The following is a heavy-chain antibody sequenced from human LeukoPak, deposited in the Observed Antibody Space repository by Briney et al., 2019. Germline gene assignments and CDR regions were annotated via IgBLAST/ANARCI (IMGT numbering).Heavy chain of an antibody. CDR2: IYHSGST. Sequence: PSGTLSLTCAVSGGSISSSNWWSWVRQPPGKGLEWIGEIYHSGSTNYNPSLKSRVTISVDTSKNQFSLKLSSVTAADTAVYYCARADCSSTSCKRAWAFDIWGQGTMVTVSS. D-gene: IGHD2-2*01. V-gene: IGHV4-4*02. J-gene: IGHJ3*02. CDR1: GGSISSSNW. CDR3: ARADCSSTSCKRAWAFDI.